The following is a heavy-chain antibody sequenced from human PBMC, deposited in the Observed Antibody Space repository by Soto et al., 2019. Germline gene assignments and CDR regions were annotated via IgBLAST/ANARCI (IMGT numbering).Heavy chain of an antibody. CDR3: ERLGFGAARREDYFEY. J-gene: IGHJ4*02. V-gene: IGHV3-7*01. CDR1: GFTFSSYC. CDR2: IKQDGSEK. Sequence: GGSXRLSCASSGFTFSSYCMSWVRQAPGKGLEWVANIKQDGSEKYYVDSVKGRFTISRDNAKNSLYLQMNSLRAEDTAVYYCERLGFGAARREDYFEYWGQGTLVTVSS. D-gene: IGHD3-3*01.